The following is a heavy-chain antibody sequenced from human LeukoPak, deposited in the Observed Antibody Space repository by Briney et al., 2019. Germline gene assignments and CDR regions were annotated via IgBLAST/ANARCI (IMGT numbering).Heavy chain of an antibody. CDR2: ISGSGGSI. J-gene: IGHJ4*02. D-gene: IGHD6-13*01. Sequence: GSLRLSCAASGFTFSSYGMSWVRQAPGKGLEWVSSISGSGGSIHYTDSGRGRFTISRDNSKNTLYLQMNSLRAEDTAVYYCAAASVYYYFDYWGQGTLVTVSS. CDR3: AAASVYYYFDY. V-gene: IGHV3-23*01. CDR1: GFTFSSYG.